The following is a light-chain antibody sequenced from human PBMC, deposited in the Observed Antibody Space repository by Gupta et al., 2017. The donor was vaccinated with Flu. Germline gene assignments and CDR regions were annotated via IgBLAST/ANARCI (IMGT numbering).Light chain of an antibody. J-gene: IGLJ3*02. CDR1: TSNIGSNS. CDR2: TNN. Sequence: STSNIGSNSVNWYQQLPGTAPKLLIHTNNERPSGVPDRFSGSKSGTSASLAISGLQSEDEADYYCAGWDDSLNGVVFGGGTKLTVL. V-gene: IGLV1-44*01. CDR3: AGWDDSLNGVV.